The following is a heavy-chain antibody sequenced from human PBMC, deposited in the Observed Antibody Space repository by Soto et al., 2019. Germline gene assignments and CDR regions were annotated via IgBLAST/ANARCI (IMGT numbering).Heavy chain of an antibody. CDR3: ARQVGEQWLVTVRDFDY. D-gene: IGHD6-19*01. CDR1: GGSISSSSYY. J-gene: IGHJ4*02. V-gene: IGHV4-39*01. CDR2: IYYSGST. Sequence: SETLSLTCTVSGGSISSSSYYWGWIRQPPGKGLEWIGSIYYSGSTYYNPSLKSRVTISVDTSKNQFSLKLSSVTAADTAVYYCARQVGEQWLVTVRDFDYWGQGTLVTVSS.